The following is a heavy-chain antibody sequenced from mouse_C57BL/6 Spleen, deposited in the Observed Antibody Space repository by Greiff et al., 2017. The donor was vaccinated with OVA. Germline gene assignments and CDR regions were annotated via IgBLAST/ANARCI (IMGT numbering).Heavy chain of an antibody. D-gene: IGHD1-1*01. CDR3: ARSDYYGSRWYFDV. Sequence: VQLQQSGPELVKPGDSVKISCKASGYSFTGYFMNWVMQSHGKSLEWIGRINPYNGDTFYNQKFKGKATLTVDKSSSTAHMELRSLTSEDSAVYYCARSDYYGSRWYFDVWGTGTTVTVSS. CDR2: INPYNGDT. CDR1: GYSFTGYF. V-gene: IGHV1-20*01. J-gene: IGHJ1*03.